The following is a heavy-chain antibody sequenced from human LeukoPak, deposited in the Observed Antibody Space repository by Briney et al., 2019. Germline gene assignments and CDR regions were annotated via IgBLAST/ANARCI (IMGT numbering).Heavy chain of an antibody. CDR1: GYSISSGYY. CDR2: IYYSGST. J-gene: IGHJ6*04. Sequence: SETLSLTCTVSGYSISSGYYWGWIRQPPGKGLEWIGYIYYSGSTNYNPSLKSRVTISVDTSKNQFSLKLSSVTATDTAVYYCARAGYSGSDFSVWGKGSTVTVSS. CDR3: ARAGYSGSDFSV. V-gene: IGHV4-61*01. D-gene: IGHD5-12*01.